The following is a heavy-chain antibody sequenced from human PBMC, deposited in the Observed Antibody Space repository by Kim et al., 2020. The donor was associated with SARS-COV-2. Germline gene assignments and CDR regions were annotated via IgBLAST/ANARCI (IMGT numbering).Heavy chain of an antibody. Sequence: YDPSLTSRVTISVDPSKDQFSLKLSSVTAADTAVYYCARRSKVVTATDYWGQGTLVTVSS. V-gene: IGHV4-39*01. D-gene: IGHD2-21*02. CDR3: ARRSKVVTATDY. J-gene: IGHJ4*02.